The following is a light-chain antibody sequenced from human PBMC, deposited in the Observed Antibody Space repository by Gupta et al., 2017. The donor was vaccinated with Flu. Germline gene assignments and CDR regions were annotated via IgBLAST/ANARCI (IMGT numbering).Light chain of an antibody. CDR1: SSDIGGYNY. Sequence: TVSCTGTSSDIGGYNYVSWYQQTSCEAPKLLLYEVTKRPSGVSDRFSGSKSDNTASLTISGLPAEDEATYHFSSYTFSATRWVFGGGTTVTV. CDR2: EVT. J-gene: IGLJ3*02. CDR3: SSYTFSATRWV. V-gene: IGLV2-14*01.